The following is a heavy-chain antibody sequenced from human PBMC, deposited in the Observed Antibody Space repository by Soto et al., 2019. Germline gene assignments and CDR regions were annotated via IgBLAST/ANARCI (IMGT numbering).Heavy chain of an antibody. Sequence: PGGSLRLSCAASGFTFSSYAMHWVRQAPAKGLEWVAVISYDGSNKYYADSVKGRFTISRDNSKNTLYLQMNSLRAEDTAVYYCARVLNYGGNPRGVVFDYWGQGTLVTVSS. J-gene: IGHJ4*02. CDR2: ISYDGSNK. CDR3: ARVLNYGGNPRGVVFDY. D-gene: IGHD4-17*01. V-gene: IGHV3-30-3*01. CDR1: GFTFSSYA.